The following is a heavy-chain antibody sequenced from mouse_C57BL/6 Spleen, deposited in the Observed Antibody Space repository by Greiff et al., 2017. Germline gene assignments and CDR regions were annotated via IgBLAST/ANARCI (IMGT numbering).Heavy chain of an antibody. CDR1: GFTFSDYG. CDR2: ISSGSSTI. Sequence: EVQLQQSGGGLVKPGGSLKLSCAASGFTFSDYGMHWVRQAPEKGLEWVAYISSGSSTIYYADTVKGRFTISRDNAKNTLFLQMTSLRSEDTAMYYCARRDGYYAYFDYWGQGTTLTVSS. D-gene: IGHD2-3*01. V-gene: IGHV5-17*01. J-gene: IGHJ2*01. CDR3: ARRDGYYAYFDY.